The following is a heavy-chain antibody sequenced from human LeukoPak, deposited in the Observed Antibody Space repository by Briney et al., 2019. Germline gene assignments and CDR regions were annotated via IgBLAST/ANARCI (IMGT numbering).Heavy chain of an antibody. CDR1: GYTFTSYG. D-gene: IGHD3/OR15-3a*01. CDR3: ARVPDDFRGVYYFDY. V-gene: IGHV1-18*01. Sequence: ASVKVSCKASGYTFTSYGISWVRQAPGQGLEWMGWISAYNGNTNYAQKLQGRVTMTTDTSTSTAYMELRSLRSDDTAVYYCARVPDDFRGVYYFDYWGQGTLVTLSS. J-gene: IGHJ4*02. CDR2: ISAYNGNT.